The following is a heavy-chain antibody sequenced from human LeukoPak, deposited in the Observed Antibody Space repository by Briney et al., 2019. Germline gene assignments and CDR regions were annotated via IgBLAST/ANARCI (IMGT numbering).Heavy chain of an antibody. J-gene: IGHJ4*02. CDR2: IYYSGST. CDR1: GGSISSYY. V-gene: IGHV4-59*08. Sequence: PSETLSLTCTVSGGSISSYYWSWIRQPPGKGLEWIGYIYYSGSTNYNPSLTSRVTISVDTSKNQFSLKLSSVTAADTAVYYCARRYGSGSYYNGPFDYWGQGTLVTVSS. D-gene: IGHD3-10*01. CDR3: ARRYGSGSYYNGPFDY.